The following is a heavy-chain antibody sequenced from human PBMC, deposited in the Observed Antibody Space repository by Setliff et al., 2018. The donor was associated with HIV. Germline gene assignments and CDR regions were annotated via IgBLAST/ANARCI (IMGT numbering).Heavy chain of an antibody. D-gene: IGHD3-10*01. CDR1: GYLFTHYG. Sequence: ASVKVSCKASGYLFTHYGVSWVRQAPGQGLEWVGWVSAWDGRTDYSQKVQGRVTMTTDASTSTAYMELSSLRSEDTAVYYCGRDSSFGERPNWFDPWGQGTLVTVSS. CDR2: VSAWDGRT. J-gene: IGHJ5*02. CDR3: GRDSSFGERPNWFDP. V-gene: IGHV1-18*01.